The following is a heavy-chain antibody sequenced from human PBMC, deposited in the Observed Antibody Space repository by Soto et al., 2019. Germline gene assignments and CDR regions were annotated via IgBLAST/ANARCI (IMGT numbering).Heavy chain of an antibody. J-gene: IGHJ5*02. CDR3: ARAKAVAGYPANWFDP. Sequence: SVKVSCKASGGTFSSYAISWVRQAPGQGLEWMGGIIPIFGTANYAQKFQGRVTITADKSTSTAYMELSSLRSEDTAVYYCARAKAVAGYPANWFDPWGQGTLVTVSS. D-gene: IGHD6-19*01. V-gene: IGHV1-69*06. CDR2: IIPIFGTA. CDR1: GGTFSSYA.